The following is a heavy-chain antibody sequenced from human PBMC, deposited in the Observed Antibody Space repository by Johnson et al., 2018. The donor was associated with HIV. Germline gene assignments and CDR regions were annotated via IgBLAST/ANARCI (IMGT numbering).Heavy chain of an antibody. CDR1: GFTVSGNY. CDR3: ARGHMVRGVTHAFDI. D-gene: IGHD3-10*01. CDR2: MYSGGST. V-gene: IGHV3-66*01. J-gene: IGHJ3*02. Sequence: VQLVESGGGLVQPGGSLRLSCVASGFTVSGNYMSWVRQAPGKGLEWVSVMYSGGSTYYADSVQGRFTISRDNSKNTLYLQMNSLRAEDTAVYYCARGHMVRGVTHAFDIWGQGTIVTVSS.